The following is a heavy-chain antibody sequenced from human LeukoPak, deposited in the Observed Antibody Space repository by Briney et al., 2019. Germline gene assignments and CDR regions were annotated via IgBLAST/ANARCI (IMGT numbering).Heavy chain of an antibody. D-gene: IGHD6-13*01. CDR3: ARVRVLVIAAAANDAFDI. CDR2: IIPIFGTA. V-gene: IGHV1-69*05. Sequence: SVKVSCKASGGTFSSYAISWVRQAPGQGLEWMGGIIPIFGTANYAQKFQGRVTITTDESTSTAYMELSSLRSEDTAVYYCARVRVLVIAAAANDAFDIWGQGTMVTVSS. CDR1: GGTFSSYA. J-gene: IGHJ3*02.